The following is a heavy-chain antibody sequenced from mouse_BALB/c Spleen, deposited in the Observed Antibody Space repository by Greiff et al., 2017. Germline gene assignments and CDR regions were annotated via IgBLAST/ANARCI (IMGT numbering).Heavy chain of an antibody. CDR3: ARWNYGGAY. V-gene: IGHV3-2*02. D-gene: IGHD1-1*01. CDR2: ISYSGST. J-gene: IGHJ3*01. Sequence: EVQLQQSGPGLVKPSQSLSLTCTVTGYSITSDYAWNWIRQFPGNKLEWMGYISYSGSTSYNPSLKSRISITRDTSKNQFFLQLNSVTTEDTATYYCARWNYGGAYWGQGTLVTVSA. CDR1: GYSITSDYA.